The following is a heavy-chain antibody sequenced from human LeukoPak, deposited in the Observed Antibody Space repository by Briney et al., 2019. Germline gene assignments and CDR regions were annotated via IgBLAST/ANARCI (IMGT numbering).Heavy chain of an antibody. D-gene: IGHD5-12*01. CDR1: GGSISSSSYY. V-gene: IGHV4-39*01. CDR2: IYYSGST. J-gene: IGHJ5*02. CDR3: ARHDLSGGEWLRDNWFDP. Sequence: KPSETLSPTCSVSGGSISSSSYYWGWIRQPPGKGLEWIGTIYYSGSTYYNPSLKSRVTISVDTSKNQFSLKLSSVTAADTAVYYCARHDLSGGEWLRDNWFDPWGQGTLVTVSS.